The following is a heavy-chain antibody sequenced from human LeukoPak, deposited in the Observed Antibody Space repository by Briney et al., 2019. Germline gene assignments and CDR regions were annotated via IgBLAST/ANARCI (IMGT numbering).Heavy chain of an antibody. J-gene: IGHJ6*02. Sequence: PGRSLRLSCAASGFTFSSYGMHWVRQAPGKGLEWVAVIWYDGSNKYYADSVKGRFTISRDNSKNTLYLQMNSLRAEDTAVYYCARDLNGWARYGMDVWGQGTTVTVSS. CDR3: ARDLNGWARYGMDV. CDR2: IWYDGSNK. V-gene: IGHV3-33*01. CDR1: GFTFSSYG. D-gene: IGHD1-26*01.